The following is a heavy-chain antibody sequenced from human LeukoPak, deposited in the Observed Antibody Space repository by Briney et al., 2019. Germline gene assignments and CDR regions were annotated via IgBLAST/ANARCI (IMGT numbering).Heavy chain of an antibody. D-gene: IGHD3-10*01. Sequence: GRSLRLSCAASGFTFSGYSMHWVRQAPGKGLEWVAVISYDGSNKYYADPVKGRFTISRDNSKNTLYLQMNSLRAEDTAVYYCARSITMGQGVWGKGTTVTISS. CDR3: ARSITMGQGV. CDR1: GFTFSGYS. J-gene: IGHJ6*04. V-gene: IGHV3-30*04. CDR2: ISYDGSNK.